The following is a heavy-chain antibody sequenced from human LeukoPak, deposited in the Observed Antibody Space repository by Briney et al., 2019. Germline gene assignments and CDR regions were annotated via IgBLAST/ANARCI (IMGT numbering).Heavy chain of an antibody. CDR3: ARAMSGNGPLSLYYYYYMDV. V-gene: IGHV4-4*07. Sequence: SETLSLTCTVSGASISSYYWSWIRQPAGKGLEWIGRIYTSGSTNYNPSLKSRVTMSVDTSNNQLSLKLSSVTAADTAVYYCARAMSGNGPLSLYYYYYMDVWGKGTTVTVSS. J-gene: IGHJ6*03. D-gene: IGHD4-23*01. CDR2: IYTSGST. CDR1: GASISSYY.